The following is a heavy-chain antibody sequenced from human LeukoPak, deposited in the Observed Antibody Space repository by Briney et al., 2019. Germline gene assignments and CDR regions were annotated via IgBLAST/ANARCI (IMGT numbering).Heavy chain of an antibody. CDR1: GFTFSSYA. CDR3: ARDTHSSGWNWFDP. CDR2: ISGSGGST. Sequence: GGSLRLSCAASGFTFSSYAMSWVRQAPGKGLEWVSAISGSGGSTYYADSVKGRFTISRDNSKNTLYLQMNSLRAEDTAVYYCARDTHSSGWNWFDPWGQGTLVTVSS. V-gene: IGHV3-23*01. J-gene: IGHJ5*02. D-gene: IGHD6-19*01.